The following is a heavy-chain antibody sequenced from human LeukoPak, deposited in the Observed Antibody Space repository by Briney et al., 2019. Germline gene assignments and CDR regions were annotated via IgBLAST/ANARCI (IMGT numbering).Heavy chain of an antibody. CDR2: IYTSGST. CDR1: GGSISSYY. D-gene: IGHD6-6*01. V-gene: IGHV4-4*09. J-gene: IGHJ4*02. CDR3: ARHPSYSSSSNDY. Sequence: SETLSLTCTVSGGSISSYYWSWIRQAPGKGLEGIGYIYTSGSTNYNPSLKSRVTISVDTSKNQFSLKLSSVTAADTAVYYCARHPSYSSSSNDYWGQGTLVTVSS.